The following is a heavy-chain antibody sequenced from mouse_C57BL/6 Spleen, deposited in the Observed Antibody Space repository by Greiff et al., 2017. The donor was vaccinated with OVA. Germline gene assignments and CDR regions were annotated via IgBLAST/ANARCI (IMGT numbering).Heavy chain of an antibody. Sequence: QVQLQQSGAELVKPGASVKISCKASGYAFSSYWMNWVKQRPGKGLEWIGQIYPGDGDTNYNGKFKGKATLTADKSSSTAYMQRSSLASEDSAVYFYARRGEPWYFDVWGTGTTVTVSS. V-gene: IGHV1-80*01. CDR3: ARRGEPWYFDV. J-gene: IGHJ1*03. CDR1: GYAFSSYW. CDR2: IYPGDGDT.